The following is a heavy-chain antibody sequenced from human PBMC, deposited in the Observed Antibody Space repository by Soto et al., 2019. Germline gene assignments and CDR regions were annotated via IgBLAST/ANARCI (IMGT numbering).Heavy chain of an antibody. CDR3: GSPPGGGGY. D-gene: IGHD3-10*01. V-gene: IGHV3-53*01. J-gene: IGHJ4*02. CDR1: GFTVSNNY. CDR2: IYSGGYT. Sequence: EVQLVESGGGLIQPGGSLRLSCAVSGFTVSNNYMSWVRQAPGKGLEGVSVIYSGGYTAYGDSVKGRFTISRDNSKNTLSLKIKTLGAGAPALYFRGSPPGGGGYWGQGTLVTVSS.